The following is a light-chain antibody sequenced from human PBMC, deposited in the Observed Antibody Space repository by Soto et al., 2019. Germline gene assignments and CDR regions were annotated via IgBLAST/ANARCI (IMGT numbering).Light chain of an antibody. CDR2: NNN. Sequence: QSVLTQPPSASGTPGQRVTISCSGGSSNIGSNTVSWYQHLPGTAPKLLIYNNNQRPSGVPDRFSGSKSGTSASLALSGLQSEDEADYYCAAWDDTLNAYVFGTGTKVTV. V-gene: IGLV1-44*01. CDR3: AAWDDTLNAYV. CDR1: SSNIGSNT. J-gene: IGLJ1*01.